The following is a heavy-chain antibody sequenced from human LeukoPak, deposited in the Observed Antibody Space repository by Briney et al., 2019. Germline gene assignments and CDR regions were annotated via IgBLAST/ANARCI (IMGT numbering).Heavy chain of an antibody. CDR1: GFTFYDYG. J-gene: IGHJ6*02. D-gene: IGHD6-13*01. Sequence: GGSLRLFCAASGFTFYDYGMSWVRQAPGKGLEWVSGINWNGGRTGYADSVKGRFTISRDNAKNSLYLQMNSLRAEDTALYYCARGGAAAGTAKYYYYGMDVWGQGTTVTVSS. CDR2: INWNGGRT. CDR3: ARGGAAAGTAKYYYYGMDV. V-gene: IGHV3-20*04.